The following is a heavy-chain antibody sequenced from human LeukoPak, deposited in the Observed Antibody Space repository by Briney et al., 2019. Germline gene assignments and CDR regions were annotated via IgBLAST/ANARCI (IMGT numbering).Heavy chain of an antibody. CDR3: ASHLERGYSYYYGMDV. V-gene: IGHV1-2*02. J-gene: IGHJ6*02. D-gene: IGHD2-2*03. CDR1: GYTFTGYY. CDR2: INPNSGGT. Sequence: ASVKVSCKASGYTFTGYYMHWVRQAPGQGLEWMGWINPNSGGTNYAQKFQGRVTMTRDTSISTAYMELSRLRSDDTAVYYCASHLERGYSYYYGMDVWGQGTTVTVSS.